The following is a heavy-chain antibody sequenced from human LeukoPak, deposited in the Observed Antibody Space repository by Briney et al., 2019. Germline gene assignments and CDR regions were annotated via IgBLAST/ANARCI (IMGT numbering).Heavy chain of an antibody. Sequence: GGSLRLSCAASGFTFSSYEMNWVRQAPGKGLEWVSYISSSGSTIYYADSVKGRFTISRDNAKNSLYLQMNSLRAEDTAVYYCARLTLWFGEFPDYWGQGTLVTVSS. CDR2: ISSSGSTI. J-gene: IGHJ4*02. CDR3: ARLTLWFGEFPDY. D-gene: IGHD3-10*01. V-gene: IGHV3-48*03. CDR1: GFTFSSYE.